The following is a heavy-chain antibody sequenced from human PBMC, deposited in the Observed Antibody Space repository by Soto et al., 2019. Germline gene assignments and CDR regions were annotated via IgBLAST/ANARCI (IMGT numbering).Heavy chain of an antibody. Sequence: PGGSLRLSCAASGFTFSSYAMSWVRQAPGKGLEWVSAISGSGGSTYYADSVKGRFTISRDNSKNTLYLQMNSLRAEDTAVYYCASGGYCSSTSCVPHWFDPWGQGTLVTVSS. V-gene: IGHV3-23*01. CDR1: GFTFSSYA. J-gene: IGHJ5*02. D-gene: IGHD2-2*01. CDR2: ISGSGGST. CDR3: ASGGYCSSTSCVPHWFDP.